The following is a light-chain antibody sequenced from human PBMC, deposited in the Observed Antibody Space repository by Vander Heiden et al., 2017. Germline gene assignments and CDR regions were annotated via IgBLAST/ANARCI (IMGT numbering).Light chain of an antibody. V-gene: IGLV1-44*01. J-gene: IGLJ2*01. CDR3: AAWDDSLTGLV. Sequence: QSVLPPPPSTSGTPVQRTTISCPGSSSNIGSNAVNWYQQRPGAAPRLLIYNNDQRPSGVPDRFSGSKSGTSASLSVSGLRSEDEADYYCAAWDDSLTGLVFGGGTKLTVL. CDR2: NND. CDR1: SSNIGSNA.